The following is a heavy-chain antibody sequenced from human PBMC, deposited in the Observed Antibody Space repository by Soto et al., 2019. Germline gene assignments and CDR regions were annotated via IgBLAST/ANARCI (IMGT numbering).Heavy chain of an antibody. D-gene: IGHD2-21*01. CDR2: IYPSGGST. V-gene: IGHV1-46*01. J-gene: IGHJ3*01. Sequence: ASVKVSCPASGYTFTHYYMHWVRQAPGQGLEWMGIIYPSGGSTRNAQKFQGRVTMTRDTSTSTVYMELSSLRSEDTAVYYCAKNFLVTIPEGFDRWGQGTMVTVAS. CDR1: GYTFTHYY. CDR3: AKNFLVTIPEGFDR.